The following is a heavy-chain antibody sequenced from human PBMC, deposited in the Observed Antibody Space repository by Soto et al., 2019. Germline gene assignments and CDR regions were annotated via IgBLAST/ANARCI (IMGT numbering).Heavy chain of an antibody. D-gene: IGHD2-15*01. CDR3: ARHSDCSGGSCYSNYFAVGNWFDP. V-gene: IGHV4-39*01. CDR2: IYYSGST. J-gene: IGHJ5*02. Sequence: QLQLQESGPGLVKPAATLSLTCNVSGGSISGSSYYWGWIRQPPGKGLEWIGSIYYSGSTYSNPSLRSRVTISVDTSKNQFSLRLSSVTATDTAVYYCARHSDCSGGSCYSNYFAVGNWFDPWGQGTLVTVSS. CDR1: GGSISGSSYY.